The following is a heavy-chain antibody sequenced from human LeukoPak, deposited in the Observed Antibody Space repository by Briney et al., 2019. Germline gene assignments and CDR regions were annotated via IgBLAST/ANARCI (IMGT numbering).Heavy chain of an antibody. CDR3: AKRPGYDSSGYRDY. V-gene: IGHV3-23*01. CDR2: ISGSGGST. D-gene: IGHD3-22*01. J-gene: IGHJ4*02. Sequence: PGGSLRPSCAASGFTFSSYAMSWVRQAPGKGLEWVSAISGSGGSTYYADSVKGRFTISRDNSKNTLYLQMNSLRAEDTAVYYCAKRPGYDSSGYRDYWGQGTLVTVSS. CDR1: GFTFSSYA.